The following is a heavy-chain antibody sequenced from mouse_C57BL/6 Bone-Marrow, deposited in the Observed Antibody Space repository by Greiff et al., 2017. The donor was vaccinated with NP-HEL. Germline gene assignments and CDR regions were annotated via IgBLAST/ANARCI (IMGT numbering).Heavy chain of an antibody. J-gene: IGHJ3*01. CDR2: INPNNGGT. CDR3: ARYAYGSSYAGTFAY. Sequence: EVQLQQSGPELVKPGASVKISCKASGYTFTDYYLNWVKQSHGKSLEWIGDINPNNGGTSSNQQFKGKATLTVAKSSCTAYMELRSLTSEDSAVYYCARYAYGSSYAGTFAYWGQGTLVTVSA. CDR1: GYTFTDYY. D-gene: IGHD1-1*01. V-gene: IGHV1-26*01.